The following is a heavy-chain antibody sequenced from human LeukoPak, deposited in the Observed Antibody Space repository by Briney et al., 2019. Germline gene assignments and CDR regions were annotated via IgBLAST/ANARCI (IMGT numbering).Heavy chain of an antibody. CDR3: ARGGRSSWFRPALYYYYYMDV. V-gene: IGHV1-8*02. J-gene: IGHJ6*03. CDR2: MNPNSGNT. D-gene: IGHD6-13*01. Sequence: GASVKVSCKASGYTFTGYYMHWVRQATGQGLEWMGWMNPNSGNTGYAQKFQGRVTMTRNTSISTAYMELSSLRSEDTAVYYCARGGRSSWFRPALYYYYYMDVWGKGTTVTVSS. CDR1: GYTFTGYY.